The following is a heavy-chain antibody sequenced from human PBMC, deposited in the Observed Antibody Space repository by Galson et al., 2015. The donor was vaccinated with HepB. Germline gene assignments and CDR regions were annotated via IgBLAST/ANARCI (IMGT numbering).Heavy chain of an antibody. D-gene: IGHD6-13*01. CDR1: GYTFTGYY. J-gene: IGHJ6*03. V-gene: IGHV1-2*02. CDR3: ARLAAAGTRDYMDV. Sequence: SVKVSCKASGYTFTGYYMHWVRQAPGQGLEWMGWINPNSGGTNYAQKFQGRVTMTRDTSISTAYMELSRLRSDDTAVYYCARLAAAGTRDYMDVWGKGTTVTVSS. CDR2: INPNSGGT.